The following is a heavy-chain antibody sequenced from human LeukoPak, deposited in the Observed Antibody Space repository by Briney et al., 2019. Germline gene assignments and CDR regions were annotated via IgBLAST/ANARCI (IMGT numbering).Heavy chain of an antibody. CDR1: GYTFTGYY. CDR3: ATSGPDFLPVSPLLDY. J-gene: IGHJ4*02. CDR2: INPHSGDT. Sequence: ASVKVSCKASGYTFTGYYLHWVRQAPGQGLEWMGWINPHSGDTEYAQKFQGRGTMTRDTFISTAYLELSRLKSDDTAVYYCATSGPDFLPVSPLLDYWGQGTLVTVSS. D-gene: IGHD2/OR15-2a*01. V-gene: IGHV1-2*02.